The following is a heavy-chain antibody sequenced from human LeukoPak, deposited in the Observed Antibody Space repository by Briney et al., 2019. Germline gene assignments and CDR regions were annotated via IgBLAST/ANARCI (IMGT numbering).Heavy chain of an antibody. CDR3: ARVYYGSGTNWFDP. V-gene: IGHV4-59*01. CDR1: GGSFSGYY. Sequence: SETLSLTCAVYGGSFSGYYWSWIRQPPGKGLQWIGYIYYSGSTNYNPSLKSRVTISVDTSKNQFSLKLSSVTAADTAVYYCARVYYGSGTNWFDPWGQGTLVTVSS. J-gene: IGHJ5*02. CDR2: IYYSGST. D-gene: IGHD3-10*01.